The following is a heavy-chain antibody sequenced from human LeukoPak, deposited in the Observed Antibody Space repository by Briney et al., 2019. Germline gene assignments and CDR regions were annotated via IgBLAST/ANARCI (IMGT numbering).Heavy chain of an antibody. D-gene: IGHD6-19*01. Sequence: SETLSLTCAVYGGSFSGYYWSWIRQPPGKGLEGIGEINHSGSTNYNPSLKSRVTISVDTSKNQFSLKLSSVTAADTAVYYCARQASTTVAGSIYFDYWGQGTLVTVSS. J-gene: IGHJ4*02. CDR3: ARQASTTVAGSIYFDY. CDR2: INHSGST. V-gene: IGHV4-34*01. CDR1: GGSFSGYY.